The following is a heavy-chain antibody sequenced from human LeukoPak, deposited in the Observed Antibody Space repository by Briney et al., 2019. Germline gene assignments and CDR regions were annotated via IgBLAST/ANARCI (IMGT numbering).Heavy chain of an antibody. CDR2: INHSGST. Sequence: PSETLSLTCTVSGGSISSSSYYWGWIRQPPGKGLEWIGEINHSGSTNYNPSLKSRVTISVDTSKNQFSLKLSSVTAADTAVYYCARTAVAGLDYWGQGTLVTVSS. D-gene: IGHD6-19*01. V-gene: IGHV4-39*07. J-gene: IGHJ4*02. CDR3: ARTAVAGLDY. CDR1: GGSISSSSYY.